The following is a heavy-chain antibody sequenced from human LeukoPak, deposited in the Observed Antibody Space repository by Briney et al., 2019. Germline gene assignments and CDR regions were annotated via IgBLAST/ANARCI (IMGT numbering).Heavy chain of an antibody. Sequence: GRSLRLSCAASGFTFSSYGMHWVRQAPGKGLEWVAVISYDGSNKYYADSVKGRFTISRDNSKNTLYLQMNSLRAEDTAVYYCAKDSYYDSSGYPDYWGQGTLVTVSS. CDR3: AKDSYYDSSGYPDY. CDR1: GFTFSSYG. J-gene: IGHJ4*02. CDR2: ISYDGSNK. V-gene: IGHV3-30*18. D-gene: IGHD3-22*01.